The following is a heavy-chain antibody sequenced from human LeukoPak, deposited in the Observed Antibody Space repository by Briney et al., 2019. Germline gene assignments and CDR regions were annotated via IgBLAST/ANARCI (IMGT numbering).Heavy chain of an antibody. Sequence: SQTLSLTCTVSAGSISSVSYYWSWTRQPAGRGLEWIGRIYTSGSTNYNPSLKSRVTISLDTSKNQFSLKLSSVTAADTAVYYCARDPDYDSSRGAFDYWGQGTLVTVSS. D-gene: IGHD3-22*01. V-gene: IGHV4-61*02. CDR2: IYTSGST. J-gene: IGHJ4*02. CDR3: ARDPDYDSSRGAFDY. CDR1: AGSISSVSYY.